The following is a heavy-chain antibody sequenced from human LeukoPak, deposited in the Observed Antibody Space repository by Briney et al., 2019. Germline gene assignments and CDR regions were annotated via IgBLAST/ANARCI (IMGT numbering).Heavy chain of an antibody. J-gene: IGHJ4*02. D-gene: IGHD3-10*01. CDR1: GGSISSSSYY. CDR3: AREKPDVLLWFGELLESGVDY. V-gene: IGHV4-39*07. CDR2: IYYSGST. Sequence: SETLSLTCTVSGGSISSSSYYWGWIRQPPGKGLEWIGSIYYSGSTYYNPSLKSRVTISVDTSKNQFSLKLSSVTAADTAVYYCAREKPDVLLWFGELLESGVDYWGQGTLVTVSS.